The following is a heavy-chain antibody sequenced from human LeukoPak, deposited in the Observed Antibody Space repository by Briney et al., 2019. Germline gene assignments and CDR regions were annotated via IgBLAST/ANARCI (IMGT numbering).Heavy chain of an antibody. CDR1: GGSISSGGYY. CDR2: IYYSGSN. J-gene: IGHJ4*02. Sequence: SETLSLTCTVSGGSISSGGYYWSWIRQHPGKGLEWIGYIYYSGSNYYNPSLKSRVTISVDTSKNQFSLKLSSVTAADTAVYYCARGYYYDLDYWGQGTLVTVSS. D-gene: IGHD3-22*01. CDR3: ARGYYYDLDY. V-gene: IGHV4-31*03.